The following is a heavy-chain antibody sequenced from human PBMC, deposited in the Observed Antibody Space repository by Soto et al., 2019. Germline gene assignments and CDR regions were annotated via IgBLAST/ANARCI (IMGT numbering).Heavy chain of an antibody. CDR3: ARDNILGILYGGMDV. Sequence: QVQLQESGPGLVKTSQILSLTCTVSGGSISSGDYYWSWIRQPPGKGLEWIGYIYYSGSTYYNPSLKSRVTISVDTSKNQFSLKLSSVTAADTAVYYCARDNILGILYGGMDVWGQGTTVTFSS. D-gene: IGHD3-3*01. V-gene: IGHV4-30-4*01. CDR1: GGSISSGDYY. CDR2: IYYSGST. J-gene: IGHJ6*02.